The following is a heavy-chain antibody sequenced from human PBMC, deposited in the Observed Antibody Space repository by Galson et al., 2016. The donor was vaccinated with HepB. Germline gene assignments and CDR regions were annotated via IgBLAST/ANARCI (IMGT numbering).Heavy chain of an antibody. Sequence: SVKVSCKASGYTFTSYGINWVRQAPGQGLEWMGRINTYTGNTNYTQKFQGRVTITRDTSASTAYMEPSSLRSEDTAVYYCARSMGLRFLAWLSPTLDYWGQGTLVTVSS. V-gene: IGHV1-18*01. CDR3: ARSMGLRFLAWLSPTLDY. D-gene: IGHD3-3*01. CDR1: GYTFTSYG. CDR2: INTYTGNT. J-gene: IGHJ4*02.